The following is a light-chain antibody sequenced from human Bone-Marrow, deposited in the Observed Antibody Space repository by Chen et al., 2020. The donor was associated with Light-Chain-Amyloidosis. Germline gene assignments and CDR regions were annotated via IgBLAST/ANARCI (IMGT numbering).Light chain of an antibody. CDR3: VPKTSVRKIGV. Sequence: QPALTQPASVSGSPGQSITISCTGTSSDVASYNYVSWYQQLPGKAPKLMIYKVSNRPSGVSNPSPGPRSGNTAPLTILALKVKEKVDYTGVPKTSVRKIGVSAGGPSLTVL. CDR1: SSDVASYNY. CDR2: KVS. J-gene: IGLJ3*02. V-gene: IGLV2-14*01.